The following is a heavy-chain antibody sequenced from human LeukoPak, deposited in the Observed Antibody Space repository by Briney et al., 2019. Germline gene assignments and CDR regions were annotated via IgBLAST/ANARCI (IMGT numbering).Heavy chain of an antibody. CDR3: ARGGNYWPQWWFDP. J-gene: IGHJ5*02. CDR1: GGSISTYY. CDR2: IYYTGST. D-gene: IGHD1-26*01. V-gene: IGHV4-59*01. Sequence: SETLSLTCTVSGGSISTYYWSWIRQPPGKGLEWIGYIYYTGSTSYNPSLKSRVTMSLDASKNQFSLELNYVTPADTAVYYCARGGNYWPQWWFDPWGRGTLVSVSS.